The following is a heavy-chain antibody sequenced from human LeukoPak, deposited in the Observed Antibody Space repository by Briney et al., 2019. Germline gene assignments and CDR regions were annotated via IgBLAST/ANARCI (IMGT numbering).Heavy chain of an antibody. CDR2: IYYSGST. CDR3: ARLVTIFGVVIVYFDL. D-gene: IGHD3-3*01. J-gene: IGHJ2*01. V-gene: IGHV4-31*03. Sequence: SQTLSITCTVSGGSISSGGYYWSWIRQHPGKGMVWIGYIYYSGSTYYNPSLKSRVTISVDTSKNQFSLKLSSVTAADTAVYYCARLVTIFGVVIVYFDLWGRGTLVTVSS. CDR1: GGSISSGGYY.